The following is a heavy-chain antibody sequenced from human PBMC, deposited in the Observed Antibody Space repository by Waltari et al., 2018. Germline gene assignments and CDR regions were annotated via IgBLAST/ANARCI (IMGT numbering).Heavy chain of an antibody. CDR1: GYTFTGYY. CDR2: IKRNRGGT. CDR3: ARHKGIGMGRTACLEY. V-gene: IGHV1-2*02. D-gene: IGHD6-13*01. Sequence: QVQLVQSGAEVKKPGASVKVSCKASGYTFTGYYMHWVRQAPGQGLEWMEWIKRNRGGTNYAQKEQGRDTMTRDTYSRTADKELSRLRSDGTAVYYCARHKGIGMGRTACLEYWGQGNLVTVSS. J-gene: IGHJ4*02.